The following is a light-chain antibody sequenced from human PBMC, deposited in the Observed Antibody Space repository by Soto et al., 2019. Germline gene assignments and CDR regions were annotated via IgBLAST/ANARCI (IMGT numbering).Light chain of an antibody. CDR2: DVT. CDR3: SSYATTTIL. Sequence: QSVLTQPASVSGSPGQSITIPCTGTSSDIGSYNYVSWYQHYPGKAPKLIIYDVTTRPSGVSNRFSGSKSDNTASLTISGLQADDEADYYCSSYATTTILFGGGTQLTVL. J-gene: IGLJ2*01. V-gene: IGLV2-14*03. CDR1: SSDIGSYNY.